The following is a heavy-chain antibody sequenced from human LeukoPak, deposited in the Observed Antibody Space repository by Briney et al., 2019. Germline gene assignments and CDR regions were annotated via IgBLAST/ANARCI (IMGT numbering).Heavy chain of an antibody. J-gene: IGHJ4*02. CDR1: GFTFSSYN. D-gene: IGHD3-22*01. CDR3: ATLPYYYDSSGSYYFDY. Sequence: GGSLRLSCAASGFTFSSYNMNWVRQAPGKGPEWVSSITSSSSYIYYADSVKGRSTISRDNAKNSLYLQMDSLRVEDTAVYYCATLPYYYDSSGSYYFDYWGQGTLVTVSS. V-gene: IGHV3-21*06. CDR2: ITSSSSYI.